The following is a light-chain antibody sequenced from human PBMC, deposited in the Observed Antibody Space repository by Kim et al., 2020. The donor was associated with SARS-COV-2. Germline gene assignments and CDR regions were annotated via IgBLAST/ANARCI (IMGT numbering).Light chain of an antibody. CDR1: SSDGGGDYY. CDR3: CSYAGSYTRV. V-gene: IGLV2-11*01. CDR2: DLS. Sequence: GMSVTLACTGTSSDGGGDYYVSWYQQHPGQAPKLMIYDLSNRPSGVPDRFSGSKSGNTASLTISGLQAEDEADYYCCSYAGSYTRVFGTGTKVTVL. J-gene: IGLJ1*01.